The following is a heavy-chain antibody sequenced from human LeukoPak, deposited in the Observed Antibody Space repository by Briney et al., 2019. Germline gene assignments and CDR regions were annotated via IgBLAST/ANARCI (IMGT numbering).Heavy chain of an antibody. Sequence: SETLSLTCTLPGGSLSSYYSSWVRQPPGKGLEWIGYIYYSVSTNYNPSLRSQITISVATSKSQFSLKLSSVTTADTAVYYCARHGAHYYDSSGYYPDAFNIWGQGTMVTVSS. CDR1: GGSLSSYY. D-gene: IGHD3-22*01. V-gene: IGHV4-59*08. CDR2: IYYSVST. CDR3: ARHGAHYYDSSGYYPDAFNI. J-gene: IGHJ3*02.